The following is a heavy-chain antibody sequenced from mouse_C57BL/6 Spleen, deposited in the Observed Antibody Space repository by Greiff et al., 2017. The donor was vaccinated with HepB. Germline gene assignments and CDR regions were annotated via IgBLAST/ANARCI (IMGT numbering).Heavy chain of an antibody. CDR2: IYPRSGNT. D-gene: IGHD2-3*01. V-gene: IGHV1-81*01. CDR3: ARSGYDGYRWFAY. CDR1: GYTFTSYG. J-gene: IGHJ3*01. Sequence: VQLQQSGAELARPGASVKLSCKASGYTFTSYGISWVKQRTGQGLEWIGEIYPRSGNTYYNEKFKGKATLTADKSSSTAYMELRSLTSVDSAVYFCARSGYDGYRWFAYWGQGTLVTVSA.